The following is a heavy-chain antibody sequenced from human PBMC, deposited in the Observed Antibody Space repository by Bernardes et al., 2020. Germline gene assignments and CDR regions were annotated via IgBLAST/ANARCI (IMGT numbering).Heavy chain of an antibody. CDR1: GGSFSGSY. CDR3: ARGVTMVRGVIITRVLWFDP. Sequence: SETLSLTCAVYGGSFSGSYWSWIRQPPGKGLEWIGEINHSGSTNYNPSLKSRVTISVDTSKNQFSLKLSSVTAADTAVYYCARGVTMVRGVIITRVLWFDPCGQGTLVTVSS. CDR2: INHSGST. V-gene: IGHV4-34*01. D-gene: IGHD3-10*01. J-gene: IGHJ5*02.